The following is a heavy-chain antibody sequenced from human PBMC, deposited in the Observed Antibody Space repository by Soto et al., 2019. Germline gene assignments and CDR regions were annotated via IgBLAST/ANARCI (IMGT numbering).Heavy chain of an antibody. D-gene: IGHD6-19*01. CDR2: IYYIGGT. CDR1: GGSISSSSSY. CDR3: ARPSHFGSGWYYFAY. J-gene: IGHJ4*02. V-gene: IGHV4-39*01. Sequence: SETLSLTCSVSGGSISSSSSYWGWIRQPPGKGLEWIGSIYYIGGTYYNPSLKSRVTISVDTSKNQFSLKLSSVTAADTAVFYCARPSHFGSGWYYFAYWGQGTLVTVSS.